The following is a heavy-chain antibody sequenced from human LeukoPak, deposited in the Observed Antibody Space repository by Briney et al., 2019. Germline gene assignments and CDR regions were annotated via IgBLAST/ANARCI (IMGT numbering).Heavy chain of an antibody. Sequence: GGSLRLSCAASGFRFSNYWMSWVRQAPGQGLEWVANLKQDGSETDSVDSLKGRSTISRDDTKNSVYLQVNSLTPEDTAVYYCARIGYRSSSFDYWGQGTLVTVSS. D-gene: IGHD6-13*01. CDR1: GFRFSNYW. J-gene: IGHJ4*02. CDR2: LKQDGSET. V-gene: IGHV3-7*01. CDR3: ARIGYRSSSFDY.